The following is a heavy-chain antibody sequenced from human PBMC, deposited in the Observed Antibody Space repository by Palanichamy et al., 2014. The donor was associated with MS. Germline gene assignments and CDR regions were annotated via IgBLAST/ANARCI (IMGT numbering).Heavy chain of an antibody. Sequence: EVQVLESGGNLVQPGGSLRLSCAASGFTFSSYATELGPPGFQGRGLEWVSAISGSGRNIYYADSVKGRFSISRDNSKNTLYLQMNSLTAEDTAIYYCAKDVVRGVMTDGYFDYWGQGTPVTVSS. CDR2: ISGSGRNI. J-gene: IGHJ4*02. D-gene: IGHD3-10*01. CDR3: AKDVVRGVMTDGYFDY. V-gene: IGHV3-23*01. CDR1: GFTFSSYA.